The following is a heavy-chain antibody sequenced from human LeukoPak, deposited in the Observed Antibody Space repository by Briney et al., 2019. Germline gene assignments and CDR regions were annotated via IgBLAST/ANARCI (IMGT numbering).Heavy chain of an antibody. CDR2: ISGSGGGT. J-gene: IGHJ4*02. CDR3: AKRGVVIRVILVGFHKEAYYFDS. CDR1: GIALSNYG. V-gene: IGHV3-23*01. Sequence: GGSLRLSCAVSGIALSNYGMSWVRQAPGKGLEWVAGISGSGGGTNYADAVKGRFTISRDNRKNTLHLQMNSLRAEDTAVYFCAKRGVVIRVILVGFHKEAYYFDSWGQGALVIVSS. D-gene: IGHD3-22*01.